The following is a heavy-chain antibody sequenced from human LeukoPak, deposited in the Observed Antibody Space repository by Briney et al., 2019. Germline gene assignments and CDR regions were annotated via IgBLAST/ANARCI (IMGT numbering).Heavy chain of an antibody. V-gene: IGHV3-72*01. D-gene: IGHD3-10*01. CDR2: IRNKAKSYIT. CDR1: GFTFSDHY. Sequence: PGGSLRLSCAASGFTFSDHYMDWVRQAPGKGLEWVGRIRNKAKSYITEYAASVKGRFTISRDDSKTSLYLQMNSLKTEDTAVYYCARCPSETLLWFGEGFWFDPWGQGTLVTVSS. J-gene: IGHJ5*02. CDR3: ARCPSETLLWFGEGFWFDP.